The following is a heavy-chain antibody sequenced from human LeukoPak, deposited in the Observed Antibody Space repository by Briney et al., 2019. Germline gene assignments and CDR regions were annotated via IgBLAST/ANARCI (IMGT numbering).Heavy chain of an antibody. J-gene: IGHJ4*02. D-gene: IGHD3-22*01. V-gene: IGHV3-23*01. CDR2: ISGSGGST. Sequence: PGGSLRLSCAASGFTFSSYAMSWVRQAPGKGLEWVSAISGSGGSTYYADSVKGRFTISRDNSKNTLYLQMNSLRAEDTAVYYCAKAFYYYDSSGYFMEMKSEACFDYWGQGTLVTVSS. CDR1: GFTFSSYA. CDR3: AKAFYYYDSSGYFMEMKSEACFDY.